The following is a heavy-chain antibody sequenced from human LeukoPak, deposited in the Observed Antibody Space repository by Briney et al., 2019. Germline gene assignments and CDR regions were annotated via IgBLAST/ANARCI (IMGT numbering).Heavy chain of an antibody. CDR1: DGSISSRTYY. Sequence: PSETLSLTCTVSDGSISSRTYYWGWIRQPPGKGLEWIGSIFYSGSTYYNPSLKSRVTISVDTSEKQLSLKLSSVTAADTAVYYCARVRPAAIRFDAFDIWGQGTMVTVSS. D-gene: IGHD2-2*02. CDR3: ARVRPAAIRFDAFDI. CDR2: IFYSGST. J-gene: IGHJ3*02. V-gene: IGHV4-39*07.